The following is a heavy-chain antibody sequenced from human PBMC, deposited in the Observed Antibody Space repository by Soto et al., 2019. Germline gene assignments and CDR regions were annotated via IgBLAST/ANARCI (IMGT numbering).Heavy chain of an antibody. CDR2: IYYSGST. J-gene: IGHJ4*02. Sequence: SETLSLTCTVSGGSISSYYWSWIRQPPGKGLEWIGYIYYSGSTNYNPSLKSRVTTSVDTSKNQFSLKLSSVTAADTAVYYCAAGGYSYGVFDYWGQGTLVTVSS. D-gene: IGHD5-18*01. V-gene: IGHV4-59*01. CDR3: AAGGYSYGVFDY. CDR1: GGSISSYY.